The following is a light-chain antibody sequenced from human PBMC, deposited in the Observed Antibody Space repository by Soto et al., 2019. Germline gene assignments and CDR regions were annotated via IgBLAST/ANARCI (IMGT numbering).Light chain of an antibody. CDR1: SSNIESNT. J-gene: IGLJ1*01. Sequence: QSVLTQPASVSETPGQRVTISCSGSSSNIESNTVTWYQQLPGTAPKLVIYSNYDRPSGVPDRFSGSTSGTSASLVIRGLQSEDEADYYCAAWDDILNGYVFGGGTKVTVL. CDR3: AAWDDILNGYV. CDR2: SNY. V-gene: IGLV1-44*01.